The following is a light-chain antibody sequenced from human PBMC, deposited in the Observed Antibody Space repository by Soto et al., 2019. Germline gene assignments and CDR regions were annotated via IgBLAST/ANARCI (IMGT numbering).Light chain of an antibody. Sequence: DTVLTQSPGTLSLSPGETATLSCRASQTIRNNCLAWYRQTPGQAPRLLIYGASNRATGIADRFSGRGSGTDFPLIIRRLEPEDFALYYCKQYDGSPWTFGQGTNVEIK. CDR3: KQYDGSPWT. CDR2: GAS. V-gene: IGKV3-20*01. J-gene: IGKJ1*01. CDR1: QTIRNNC.